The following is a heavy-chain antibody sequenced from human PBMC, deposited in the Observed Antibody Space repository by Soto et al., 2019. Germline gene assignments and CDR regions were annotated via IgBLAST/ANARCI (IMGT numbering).Heavy chain of an antibody. CDR3: ARARKDCSGGSCYSHYYYYYMYV. CDR1: GGSFSGYY. CDR2: INHSGST. D-gene: IGHD2-15*01. Sequence: SETLSLTCAVYGGSFSGYYWSWIRQPPGKGLEWIGEINHSGSTNYNPSLKSRVTISVDTSKNQFSLKLSSVTAADTAVYYCARARKDCSGGSCYSHYYYYYMYVWGKGTTVTVSS. V-gene: IGHV4-34*01. J-gene: IGHJ6*03.